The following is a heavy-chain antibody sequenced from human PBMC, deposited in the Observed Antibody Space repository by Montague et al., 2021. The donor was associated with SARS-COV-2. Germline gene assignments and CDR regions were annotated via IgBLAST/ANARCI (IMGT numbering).Heavy chain of an antibody. V-gene: IGHV4-61*01. D-gene: IGHD3-10*01. J-gene: IGHJ5*02. CDR2: IYYSGST. CDR1: GGSVSSGSYY. Sequence: SETLSLTCTVSGGSVSSGSYYWTWIRQPPGKGLEWIGYIYYSGSTNYNTSLKSRVTISIDMSKNQFSLKLSSVTAADTAVYYCARDAGDWFDPWGQGTLVTVSS. CDR3: ARDAGDWFDP.